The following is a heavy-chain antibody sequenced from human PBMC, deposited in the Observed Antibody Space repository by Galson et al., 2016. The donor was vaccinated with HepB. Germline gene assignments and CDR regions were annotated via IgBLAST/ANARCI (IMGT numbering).Heavy chain of an antibody. Sequence: QSGAEVKKPGASMKVXCKPSGYTFTXXGLSXXRQAPGQGLEWVGWISTNSGNTNYAQKLQGRVTMTRDTSTSTAYMELRSLTSDDTAIYYCARDKDYTLDYGGQGTLVTVSS. CDR3: ARDKDYTLDY. D-gene: IGHD4-11*01. CDR1: GYTFTXXG. V-gene: IGHV1-18*01. CDR2: ISTNSGNT. J-gene: IGHJ4*02.